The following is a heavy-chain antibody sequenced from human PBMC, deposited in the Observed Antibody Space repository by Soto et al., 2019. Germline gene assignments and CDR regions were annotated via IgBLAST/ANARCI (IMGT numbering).Heavy chain of an antibody. D-gene: IGHD6-6*01. CDR3: ATLTFYSSIAARRKFDY. CDR1: GYTLTELS. Sequence: QVQLVQSGAEVKKPGASVKVSCKVSGYTLTELSMHWVRQAPGKGLEWMGGFDPEDGETIYAQKFQGRVTMTEDASTDTAYMELSSLRSEDTAVYYCATLTFYSSIAARRKFDYWGQGTLVTVSS. J-gene: IGHJ4*02. V-gene: IGHV1-24*01. CDR2: FDPEDGET.